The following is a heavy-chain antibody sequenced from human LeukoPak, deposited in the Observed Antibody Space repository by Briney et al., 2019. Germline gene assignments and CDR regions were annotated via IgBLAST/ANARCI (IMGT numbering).Heavy chain of an antibody. CDR2: INPNSGGT. Sequence: GASVKACCKASGYTFTGYYMHWVRQAPGQGLEWMGWINPNSGGTNYAQKFQGRVTMTRDTSISTAYMELSRLRSDDTAVYYCAKIGDETYYYYGMDVWGQGTTVTVSS. V-gene: IGHV1-2*02. J-gene: IGHJ6*02. CDR1: GYTFTGYY. CDR3: AKIGDETYYYYGMDV.